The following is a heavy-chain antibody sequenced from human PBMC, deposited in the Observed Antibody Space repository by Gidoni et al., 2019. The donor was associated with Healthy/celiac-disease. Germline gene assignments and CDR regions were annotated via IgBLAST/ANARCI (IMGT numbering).Heavy chain of an antibody. D-gene: IGHD5-12*01. V-gene: IGHV3-23*01. J-gene: IGHJ4*02. CDR3: AKDQEMATITPTFDY. CDR2: ISGSGGST. CDR1: GFTFSSYS. Sequence: EVHLLEPGGGLVQPGGSLRLSCEHSGFTFSSYSMSCVRQAPGKGLEWVSAISGSGGSTYYADSVKGRFTISRDNSKNTLYLQMNSLRAEDTAVYYCAKDQEMATITPTFDYWGQGTLVTVSS.